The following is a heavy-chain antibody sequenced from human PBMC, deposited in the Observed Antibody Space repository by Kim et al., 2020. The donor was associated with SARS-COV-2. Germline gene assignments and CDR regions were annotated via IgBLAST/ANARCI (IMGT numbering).Heavy chain of an antibody. V-gene: IGHV6-1*01. CDR2: TYYRSRWFY. Sequence: SQTLSLTCAISGDTVSSNSGVWNWIRQSPSRGLEWLGRTYYRSRWFYDYAVSMKSRITITPDTSQNQFSLHLNSVTPEDTAVYFCARDAPGSSYFDYWGHGTLVTVPA. CDR3: ARDAPGSSYFDY. J-gene: IGHJ4*01. D-gene: IGHD6-13*01. CDR1: GDTVSSNSGV.